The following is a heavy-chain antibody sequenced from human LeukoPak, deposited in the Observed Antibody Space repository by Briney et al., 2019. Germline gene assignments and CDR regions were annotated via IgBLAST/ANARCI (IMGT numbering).Heavy chain of an antibody. D-gene: IGHD5-18*01. J-gene: IGHJ4*02. Sequence: GGSLRLSCAASGFTFSSYWMHWVRQAPGKGLVWVSRIKSDGSTTTYADSVKGRFTISRDNAKNTLYLKMNSLRAEDTAVYYCARVVDTHFDYWGQGTLVTVSS. V-gene: IGHV3-74*01. CDR1: GFTFSSYW. CDR3: ARVVDTHFDY. CDR2: IKSDGSTT.